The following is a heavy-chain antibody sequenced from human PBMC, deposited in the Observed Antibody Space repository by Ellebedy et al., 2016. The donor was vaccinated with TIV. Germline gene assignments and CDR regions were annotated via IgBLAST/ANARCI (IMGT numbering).Heavy chain of an antibody. J-gene: IGHJ3*02. D-gene: IGHD2-21*01. CDR2: ITPYNGNT. CDR1: GYTFSNYG. V-gene: IGHV1-18*01. CDR3: ARERMTVVMPEAFDI. Sequence: AASVKVSCKASGYTFSNYGISWVRQAPGQGLEWVGWITPYNGNTYYAQNVQGRLTLTTATSTNTAYMELRRLRSDDTAVYFCARERMTVVMPEAFDIWGQGTSVTVSS.